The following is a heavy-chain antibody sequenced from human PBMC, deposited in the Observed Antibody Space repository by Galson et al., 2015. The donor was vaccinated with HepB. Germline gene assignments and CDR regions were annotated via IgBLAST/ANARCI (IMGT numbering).Heavy chain of an antibody. Sequence: QVQLQESGPGLVKPSQTLSLTCTVSGGSISSGGYYWSWIRQHPGKGLEWIGYIYYSGSTYYNPSLKSRVTISVDTSKNQFSLKLSSVTAADTAVYYCARVTAVAGTRGVVEDWGQGTLVTVSS. D-gene: IGHD6-19*01. CDR2: IYYSGST. V-gene: IGHV4-31*03. CDR1: GGSISSGGYY. CDR3: ARVTAVAGTRGVVED. J-gene: IGHJ4*02.